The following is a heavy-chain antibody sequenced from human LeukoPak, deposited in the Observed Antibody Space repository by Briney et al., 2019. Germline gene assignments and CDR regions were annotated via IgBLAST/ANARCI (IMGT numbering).Heavy chain of an antibody. J-gene: IGHJ5*02. D-gene: IGHD3-3*01. CDR2: MNPNSGNT. V-gene: IGHV1-8*01. Sequence: GASVKVSCKASGYTFTSYDINWVRQATGQGLEWMGWMNPNSGNTGYAQKFQGRVTMTRNTSITTAYMELSSLRSEDTAVYYCARVYKHYDFWSGYYSYNWFDHWGQGTLVTVSS. CDR1: GYTFTSYD. CDR3: ARVYKHYDFWSGYYSYNWFDH.